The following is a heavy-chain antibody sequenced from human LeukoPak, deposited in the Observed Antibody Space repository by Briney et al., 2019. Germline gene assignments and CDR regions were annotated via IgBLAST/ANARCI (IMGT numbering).Heavy chain of an antibody. CDR2: IYSAGTT. V-gene: IGHV3-53*01. CDR1: GFAVSSNH. CDR3: ARDSTYYYFDY. D-gene: IGHD1-26*01. Sequence: GGSLRLSCAASGFAVSSNHMNWVRQAPGKGLEWVSIIYSAGTTYHYAGSVKGRFTISRDTSKNTVHLQMSSLRDEDTAIYYCARDSTYYYFDYWGQGALVTVSS. J-gene: IGHJ4*02.